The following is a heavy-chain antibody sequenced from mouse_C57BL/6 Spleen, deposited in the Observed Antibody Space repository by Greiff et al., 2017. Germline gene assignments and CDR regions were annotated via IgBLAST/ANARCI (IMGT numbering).Heavy chain of an antibody. CDR1: GFTFSDYG. J-gene: IGHJ4*01. D-gene: IGHD2-1*01. CDR3: AKDGNYRGYAMDY. V-gene: IGHV5-17*01. CDR2: ISSGSSTI. Sequence: EVKLVESGGGLVKPGGSLKLSCAASGFTFSDYGMHWVRQAPEKGLEWVAYISSGSSTIYYADTVKGRFTISRDNAKNTLFLQMTSRRSEDTAMYYCAKDGNYRGYAMDYWGQGTSVTVSS.